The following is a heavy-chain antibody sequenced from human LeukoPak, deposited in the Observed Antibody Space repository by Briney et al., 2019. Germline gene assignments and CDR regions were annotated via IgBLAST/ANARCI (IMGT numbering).Heavy chain of an antibody. Sequence: GGSLRLSCAASGFTFSSYAMSWVRQAPGKGLEWVSAISGSGGSTYYADSVKGRFTISRDNSKNTLYLQMNSLRAEDTAVYYCAKDVFVLRYFDGWFDPWGQGTLVTVSS. V-gene: IGHV3-23*01. CDR2: ISGSGGST. CDR1: GFTFSSYA. CDR3: AKDVFVLRYFDGWFDP. J-gene: IGHJ5*02. D-gene: IGHD3-9*01.